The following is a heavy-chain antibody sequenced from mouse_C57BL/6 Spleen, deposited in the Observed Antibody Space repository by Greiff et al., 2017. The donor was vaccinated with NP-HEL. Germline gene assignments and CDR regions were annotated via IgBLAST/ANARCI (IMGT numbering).Heavy chain of an antibody. CDR2: IYPGDGDT. D-gene: IGHD2-5*01. V-gene: IGHV1-82*01. Sequence: QVQLKESGPELVKPGASVKISCKASGYAFSSSWMNWVKQRPGKGLEWIGRIYPGDGDTNYNGKFKGKATLTADKSSSTAYMQLSSLTSEDSAVYFCATYYSNYVWFAYWGQGTLVTVSA. CDR3: ATYYSNYVWFAY. J-gene: IGHJ3*01. CDR1: GYAFSSSW.